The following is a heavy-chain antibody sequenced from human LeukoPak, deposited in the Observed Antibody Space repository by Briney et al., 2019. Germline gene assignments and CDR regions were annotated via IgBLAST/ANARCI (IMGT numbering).Heavy chain of an antibody. D-gene: IGHD3-3*01. CDR1: GFTFSSYS. V-gene: IGHV3-21*01. CDR2: ISSSSSYI. J-gene: IGHJ3*02. Sequence: GGSLRLSCAASGFTFSSYSMNWVRQAPGKGLEWVSSISSSSSYIYYADSVKGRFTISRDNSKNTLYLQMNSLRAEDTAVYYCARSMTPLRSGYSDAFDIWGQGTMVTVSS. CDR3: ARSMTPLRSGYSDAFDI.